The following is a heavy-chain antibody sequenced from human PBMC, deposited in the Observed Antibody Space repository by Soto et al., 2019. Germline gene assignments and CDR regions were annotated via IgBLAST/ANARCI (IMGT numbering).Heavy chain of an antibody. J-gene: IGHJ2*01. CDR3: VRVFPALWFGGPRPWYFAL. V-gene: IGHV3-11*05. CDR2: ISSSSSYT. CDR1: GFTFSDYY. Sequence: PGGSLRLACAASGFTFSDYYMSWIRQAPGQGLEWVSYISSSSSYTNYADTVKSRFTISRDNAKNSLYLQMNSLRAEDTAVYFCVRVFPALWFGGPRPWYFALWGRGTLVTVSS. D-gene: IGHD3-10*01.